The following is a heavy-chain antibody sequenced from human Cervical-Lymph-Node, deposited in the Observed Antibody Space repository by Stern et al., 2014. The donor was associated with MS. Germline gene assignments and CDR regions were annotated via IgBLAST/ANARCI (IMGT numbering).Heavy chain of an antibody. CDR1: GG. J-gene: IGHJ5*02. D-gene: IGHD3-10*01. V-gene: IGHV1-69*06. CDR3: ARGSGDNWFGP. Sequence: QVQLGQSGAEVKKPGSSVKVSCKSSGGISWVRQAPGHGLEWMGGVIPFVGTSNYAQKFQGRVTITADTSTNTTYLHLSRLTSADTAVYYCARGSGDNWFGPWGQGTLVTVSS. CDR2: VIPFVGTS.